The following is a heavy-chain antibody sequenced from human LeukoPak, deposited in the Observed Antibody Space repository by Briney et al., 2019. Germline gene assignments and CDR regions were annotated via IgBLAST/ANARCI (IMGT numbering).Heavy chain of an antibody. CDR1: GFTFSDYY. CDR3: AKGGGATEYYFDY. V-gene: IGHV3-11*04. Sequence: PGGSLRLSCAASGFTFSDYYMSWIRQAPGKGLEWVSYISSSGSTIYYADSVKGRFTISRDNSKNTLYLQMNSLRAEDTAVYYCAKGGGATEYYFDYWGQGTLVTVSS. CDR2: ISSSGSTI. D-gene: IGHD1-26*01. J-gene: IGHJ4*02.